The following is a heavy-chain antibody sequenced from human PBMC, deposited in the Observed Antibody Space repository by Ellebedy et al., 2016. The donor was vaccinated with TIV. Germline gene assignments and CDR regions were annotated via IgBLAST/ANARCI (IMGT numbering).Heavy chain of an antibody. J-gene: IGHJ4*02. Sequence: GGSLRLSCAASGFTVSRDYMSWVRQAPGKGLEWVSSITDSSRTFYRDSVKGRFTISRDNAKHSLYREMSSLRVEDTAVYYCARLADLWFGEIFDWGQGTLVTVSS. CDR1: GFTVSRDY. CDR3: ARLADLWFGEIFD. V-gene: IGHV3-69-1*01. CDR2: ITDSSRT. D-gene: IGHD3-10*01.